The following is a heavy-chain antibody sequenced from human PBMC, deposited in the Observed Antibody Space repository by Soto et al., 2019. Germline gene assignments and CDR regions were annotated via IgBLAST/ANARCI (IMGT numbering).Heavy chain of an antibody. CDR3: ARDRNYYGSGSYPDAFDI. Sequence: ASVKVSCKASGYTFTGYYMHWVRQAPGQGLEWMGWVNPNSGGTNYAQKFQGRVTMTRDTSISTAYMELSRLRSDDTAVYYCARDRNYYGSGSYPDAFDIWGQGTMVTVSS. CDR2: VNPNSGGT. CDR1: GYTFTGYY. J-gene: IGHJ3*02. D-gene: IGHD3-10*01. V-gene: IGHV1-2*02.